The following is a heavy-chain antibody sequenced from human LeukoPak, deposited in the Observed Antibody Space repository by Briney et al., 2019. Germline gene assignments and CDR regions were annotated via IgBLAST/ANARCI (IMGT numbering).Heavy chain of an antibody. D-gene: IGHD4-17*01. Sequence: PSETLSLTCTVSGGSISSYYWSWIRQPPGKGLEWIGYIYYSGSTNYNPSLKSRVTISVDTSKNQFSLKLSSVTAADTAVYYCARVHYGDYAYYYYYYYMDVWGKGTTVTVSS. CDR1: GGSISSYY. V-gene: IGHV4-59*01. CDR2: IYYSGST. CDR3: ARVHYGDYAYYYYYYYMDV. J-gene: IGHJ6*03.